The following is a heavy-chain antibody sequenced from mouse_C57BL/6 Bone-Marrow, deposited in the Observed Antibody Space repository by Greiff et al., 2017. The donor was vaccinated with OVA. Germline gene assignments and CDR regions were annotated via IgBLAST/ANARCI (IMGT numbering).Heavy chain of an antibody. J-gene: IGHJ3*01. Sequence: VQLQQPGAEPVKPGASVKLSCKASGYTFTSYWMHWVKQRPGRGLEWIGRIDPNSGGTKYNEKFKSKATLTVDKPSSTAYMQLSSLTSEDSAVYYCARFVIYYGNYWGQGTLVTVSA. CDR1: GYTFTSYW. CDR2: IDPNSGGT. CDR3: ARFVIYYGNY. V-gene: IGHV1-72*01. D-gene: IGHD2-1*01.